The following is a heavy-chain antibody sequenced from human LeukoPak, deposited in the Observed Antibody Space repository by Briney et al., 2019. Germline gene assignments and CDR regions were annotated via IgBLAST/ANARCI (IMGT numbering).Heavy chain of an antibody. Sequence: SVKVSCKASGGTFSSYAISWVRQAPGQGLEWMERIIPIFGTANYAQKFQGRVTITTDESTSTAYMELSSLRSEDTAVYYCARVGGYSYGSHFDYWGQGTLVTVSS. D-gene: IGHD5-18*01. V-gene: IGHV1-69*05. CDR3: ARVGGYSYGSHFDY. J-gene: IGHJ4*02. CDR2: IIPIFGTA. CDR1: GGTFSSYA.